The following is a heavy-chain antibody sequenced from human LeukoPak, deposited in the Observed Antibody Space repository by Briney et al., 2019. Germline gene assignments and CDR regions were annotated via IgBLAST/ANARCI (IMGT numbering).Heavy chain of an antibody. J-gene: IGHJ4*02. D-gene: IGHD7-27*01. CDR2: IKEDGSEK. CDR1: GFTFSSYA. Sequence: SGGSLRLSCAASGFTFSSYAMSWVRQAPGKGLEWVANIKEDGSEKYYVDSVKGRFTISRDNAKNSLFLQMNSLRAEDTAVYYCAGSWGSAYWGQGTLVTVSS. V-gene: IGHV3-7*01. CDR3: AGSWGSAY.